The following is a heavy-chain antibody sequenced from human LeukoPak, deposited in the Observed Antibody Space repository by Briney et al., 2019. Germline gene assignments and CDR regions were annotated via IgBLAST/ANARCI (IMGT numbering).Heavy chain of an antibody. Sequence: SETLSLTCSVSGGSISSSSSYWGWLRQPPGKGLEWIGSIYYSGSSFDNPALKSRVTISVDTSKNQFSLKLSSVTAADTAVYYCASGTYSSGDFDYWGQGTLVTVSS. D-gene: IGHD6-19*01. CDR3: ASGTYSSGDFDY. V-gene: IGHV4-39*07. CDR2: IYYSGSS. CDR1: GGSISSSSSY. J-gene: IGHJ4*02.